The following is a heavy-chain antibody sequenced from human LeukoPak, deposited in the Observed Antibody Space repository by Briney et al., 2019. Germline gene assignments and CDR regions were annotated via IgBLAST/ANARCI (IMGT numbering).Heavy chain of an antibody. V-gene: IGHV4-34*01. CDR3: ARDIVVVPAAISDHYYYYGMDV. CDR2: INHSGSS. Sequence: PSETLSLTCAVYGGSFSGYYWSWIRQPPGKGLEWIGEINHSGSSNYNPSLKSRVTISVDTSKNQFPLKLSSVTAADTAVYYCARDIVVVPAAISDHYYYYGMDVWGQGTTVTVSS. D-gene: IGHD2-2*01. J-gene: IGHJ6*02. CDR1: GGSFSGYY.